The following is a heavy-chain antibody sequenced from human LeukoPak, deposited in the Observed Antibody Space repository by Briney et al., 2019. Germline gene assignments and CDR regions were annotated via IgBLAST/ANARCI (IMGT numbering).Heavy chain of an antibody. V-gene: IGHV1-18*01. CDR3: ARDVASRLIMITFGGVIADY. Sequence: GASVKVSCKASGYTFTSYGISWVRQAPGQGLEWMGWISAYNGNTNYAQKLQGRVTMTTDTSTSTAYMELRSLRSDDTAVYYCARDVASRLIMITFGGVIADYWGQGTLVTVSS. D-gene: IGHD3-16*01. CDR2: ISAYNGNT. J-gene: IGHJ4*02. CDR1: GYTFTSYG.